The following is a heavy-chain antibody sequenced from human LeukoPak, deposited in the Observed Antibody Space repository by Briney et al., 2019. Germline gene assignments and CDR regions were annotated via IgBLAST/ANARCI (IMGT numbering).Heavy chain of an antibody. CDR2: ILRSGST. CDR1: GFTFSSYA. CDR3: GRNAAYCIDC. Sequence: GSMRLSCAASGFTFSSYAMSWVRQAPGKGLEWIGEILRSGSTNYNPSLKSRVTISVDTSNNQFSLKLTSVTAADTAMYYCGRNAAYCIDCWGQGILVTVSS. D-gene: IGHD3-9*01. V-gene: IGHV4-34*12. J-gene: IGHJ1*01.